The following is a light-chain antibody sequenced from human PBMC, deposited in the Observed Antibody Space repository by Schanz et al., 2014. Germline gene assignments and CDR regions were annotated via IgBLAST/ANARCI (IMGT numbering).Light chain of an antibody. CDR2: GAS. CDR1: QTVASDY. V-gene: IGKV3-20*01. CDR3: QQYGSSVSYT. J-gene: IGKJ2*01. Sequence: EIVLTQSPGTLSLSPGERATLSCRASQTVASDYLAWYQHIPGQAPRLLIYGASSRPTGIPDRFSGSGSGTDFTLTITRLEPEDFAVYYCQQYGSSVSYTFGQGTKLEIK.